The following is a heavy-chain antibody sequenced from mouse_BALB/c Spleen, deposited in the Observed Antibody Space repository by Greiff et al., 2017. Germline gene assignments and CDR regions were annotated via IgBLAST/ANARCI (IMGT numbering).Heavy chain of an antibody. D-gene: IGHD2-1*01. J-gene: IGHJ4*01. CDR2: ISNGGGST. CDR3: ARPLYGNYDYAMDY. CDR1: GFTFSSYT. V-gene: IGHV5-12-2*01. Sequence: EVKLVESGGGLVQPGGSLKLSCAASGFTFSSYTMSWVRQTPEKRLEWVAYISNGGGSTYYPDTVKGRFTISRDNAKNTLYLQMSSLKSEDTAMYYCARPLYGNYDYAMDYWGQGTSVTVSS.